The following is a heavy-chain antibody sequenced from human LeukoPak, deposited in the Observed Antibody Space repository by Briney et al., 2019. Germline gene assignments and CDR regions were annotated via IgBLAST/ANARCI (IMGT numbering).Heavy chain of an antibody. V-gene: IGHV3-74*01. J-gene: IGHJ4*02. CDR2: INSDGSST. Sequence: GGSLRLSCAASGFTFSSYWMHWVRQAPGKWLVWVSRINSDGSSTSHADSVKGRFTISRDNAKNTLYLQMNSLRAEDTAVYYCARGRHTAFDYWGQGTLVTVSS. D-gene: IGHD5-18*01. CDR1: GFTFSSYW. CDR3: ARGRHTAFDY.